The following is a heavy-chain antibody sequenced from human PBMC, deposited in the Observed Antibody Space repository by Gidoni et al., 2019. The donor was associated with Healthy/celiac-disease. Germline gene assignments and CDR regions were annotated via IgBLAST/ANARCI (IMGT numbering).Heavy chain of an antibody. Sequence: QVQLVQSGAEVKKPGASVTVSCQASGYTFTSYGISWVRQAPGQGLEWMGWISAYNGNTNYAQKLQGRVTMTTDTSTSTAYMELRSLRSDDTAVYYCARGPLTVTISNWFDPWGQGNLVTVSS. D-gene: IGHD4-4*01. CDR1: GYTFTSYG. CDR3: ARGPLTVTISNWFDP. CDR2: ISAYNGNT. J-gene: IGHJ5*02. V-gene: IGHV1-18*01.